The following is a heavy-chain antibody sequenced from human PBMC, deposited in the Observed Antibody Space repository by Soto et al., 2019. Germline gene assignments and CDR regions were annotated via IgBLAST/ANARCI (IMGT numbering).Heavy chain of an antibody. V-gene: IGHV1-69*01. J-gene: IGHJ4*02. Sequence: QVQLVQSGAEVKKPGSSVKVSCTASGGSLRNSVISWVRQAPAQRLEWMGGGIPILGTANYAQKFQGRVTMTADEATSTADMDLSSLSPDDTAVYYCARLGHPGHWGPGTLVIVSS. CDR1: GGSLRNSV. D-gene: IGHD3-10*01. CDR2: GIPILGTA. CDR3: ARLGHPGH.